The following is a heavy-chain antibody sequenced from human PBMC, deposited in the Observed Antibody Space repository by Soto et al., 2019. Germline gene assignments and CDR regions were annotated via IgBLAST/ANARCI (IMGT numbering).Heavy chain of an antibody. Sequence: SETLSLTCTVSGGSISSYYWSWIRQPPGKGLEWIGYIYYSGSTNYNPSLKSRVTISVDTSKNQFSLKLSSVTAADTAVYYCARGPKRGYSYGFIVDFDYWGQGTLVTVSS. V-gene: IGHV4-59*01. CDR3: ARGPKRGYSYGFIVDFDY. J-gene: IGHJ4*02. D-gene: IGHD5-18*01. CDR2: IYYSGST. CDR1: GGSISSYY.